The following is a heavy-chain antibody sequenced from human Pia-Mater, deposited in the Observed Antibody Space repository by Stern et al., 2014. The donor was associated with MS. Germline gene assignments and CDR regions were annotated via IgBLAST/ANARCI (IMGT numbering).Heavy chain of an antibody. D-gene: IGHD2-15*01. Sequence: VQLVESGAEVKQPGASVKVSCKASGYTFTGYYMHWVRQAPGQGLEWVGRINPNSGGTNYAQKFQGRVTMTRDTSISTAYMELSRLRSDDTAVYYCARSNYCSGGSCYYYYGMDVWGQGTTVTVSS. V-gene: IGHV1-2*06. CDR2: INPNSGGT. CDR1: GYTFTGYY. CDR3: ARSNYCSGGSCYYYYGMDV. J-gene: IGHJ6*02.